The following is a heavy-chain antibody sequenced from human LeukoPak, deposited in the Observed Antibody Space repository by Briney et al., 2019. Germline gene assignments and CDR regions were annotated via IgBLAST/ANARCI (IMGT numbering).Heavy chain of an antibody. J-gene: IGHJ4*02. D-gene: IGHD3-10*01. CDR2: ISGSNDNT. CDR1: GFTFNNYA. CDR3: GRGSGVVDY. V-gene: IGHV3-23*01. Sequence: GGSLRLPCASSGFTFNNYAMTWVPQAPGKGLEWVSTISGSNDNTYYADSVKGRFTISRDNSKNTLYLQMTSLRVEDTAVYYCGRGSGVVDYWGQGALVTVSS.